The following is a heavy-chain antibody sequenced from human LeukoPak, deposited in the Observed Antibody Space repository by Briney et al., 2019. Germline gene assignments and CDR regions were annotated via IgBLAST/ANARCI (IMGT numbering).Heavy chain of an antibody. CDR2: IYSSGTT. J-gene: IGHJ1*01. Sequence: SETLSLTCAVSGGSFTHYYWSWIRQPPGKGLQWIGYIYSSGTTKYNPSLRSRVTISLDMPNNQFSLILTSVTAADTAVYYCARGRAWELPDYFQLWGQGTLVTVSS. CDR1: GGSFTHYY. D-gene: IGHD1-26*01. CDR3: ARGRAWELPDYFQL. V-gene: IGHV4-59*08.